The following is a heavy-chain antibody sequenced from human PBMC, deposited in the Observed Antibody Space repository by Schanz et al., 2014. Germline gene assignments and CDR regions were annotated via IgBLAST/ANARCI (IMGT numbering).Heavy chain of an antibody. J-gene: IGHJ4*02. Sequence: EVQLVESGGGLVQPGGSLRLSCAASGFSIRNHDMHWVRQATGAGLEWVSAIGTAGDTFYLDSVKGRFTISRENAKNSLYLQMNSLRAGDTAVYYCAKDLQYGAPMPLNHLDYWGQGTLVTVSS. CDR2: IGTAGDT. D-gene: IGHD4-4*01. CDR3: AKDLQYGAPMPLNHLDY. CDR1: GFSIRNHD. V-gene: IGHV3-13*04.